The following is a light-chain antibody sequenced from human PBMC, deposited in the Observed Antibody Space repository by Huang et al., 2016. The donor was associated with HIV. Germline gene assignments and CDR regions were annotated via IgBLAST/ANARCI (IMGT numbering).Light chain of an antibody. CDR1: QSVYSSSTSKDY. Sequence: DIIMIQSPDSLAVSLGERATLNCRSSQSVYSSSTSKDYMAWFQQKPGQPPRLLLFWASTREAGVPDRCTGSGSGTHFTLTIASLEAEDAAIYYCQQYYSSPQTFGQGTRVEVK. J-gene: IGKJ1*01. CDR2: WAS. V-gene: IGKV4-1*01. CDR3: QQYYSSPQT.